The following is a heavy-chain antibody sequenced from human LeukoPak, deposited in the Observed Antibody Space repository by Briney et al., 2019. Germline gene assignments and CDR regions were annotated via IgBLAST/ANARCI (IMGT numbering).Heavy chain of an antibody. J-gene: IGHJ4*02. CDR2: ISSSSSYI. CDR3: AGGYCSGGSCLY. D-gene: IGHD2-15*01. Sequence: GGSLRLSCAASGFTFDDYAMHWVRQAPGKGLEWVSSISSSSSYIYYADSVKGRFTISGDNAKNSLYLQMNSLRAGDTAVYYCAGGYCSGGSCLYWGQGTLVTVSS. CDR1: GFTFDDYA. V-gene: IGHV3-21*01.